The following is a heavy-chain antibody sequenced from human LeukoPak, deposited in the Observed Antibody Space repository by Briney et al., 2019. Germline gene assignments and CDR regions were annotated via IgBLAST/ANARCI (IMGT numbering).Heavy chain of an antibody. J-gene: IGHJ3*02. CDR3: AKDIATYYNDAFDI. Sequence: PGGSLRLSCAASGFTFSSYEMNWVRQAPGKGLEWVSYISSSGSTIYYADSVKGRFTISRDNAKNSLYLQMNSLRAEDTAVYYCAKDIATYYNDAFDIWGQGTMVTVSS. D-gene: IGHD3-10*01. CDR1: GFTFSSYE. V-gene: IGHV3-48*03. CDR2: ISSSGSTI.